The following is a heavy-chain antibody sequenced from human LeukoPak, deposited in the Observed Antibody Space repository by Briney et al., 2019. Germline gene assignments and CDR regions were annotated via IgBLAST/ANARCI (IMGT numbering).Heavy chain of an antibody. J-gene: IGHJ5*02. Sequence: SETLSLTCTVSGYSISRGYYWGWLRQPPGKGLEWIGSIYHSGSTYYNPSLKSRVTISVDTSKNQFSLKLSSVTAADTAVYYCARFRRPLGYCSSTSCSNWFDPWGQGTLVTVSS. CDR1: GYSISRGYY. D-gene: IGHD2-2*01. CDR2: IYHSGST. CDR3: ARFRRPLGYCSSTSCSNWFDP. V-gene: IGHV4-38-2*02.